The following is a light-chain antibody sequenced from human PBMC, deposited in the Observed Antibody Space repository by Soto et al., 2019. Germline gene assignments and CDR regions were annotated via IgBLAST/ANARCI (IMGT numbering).Light chain of an antibody. V-gene: IGKV3-20*01. CDR2: AAS. J-gene: IGKJ4*01. Sequence: EFVLTQSPGTLSSSPGERATLSCRASQSVSATYLAWYQQKPGQAPRLLIYAASSRATGVPDRFSGSGSGTDFTLTISRLEPEDFAVYYCQHYVTSPLTFGGGTKVEIK. CDR3: QHYVTSPLT. CDR1: QSVSATY.